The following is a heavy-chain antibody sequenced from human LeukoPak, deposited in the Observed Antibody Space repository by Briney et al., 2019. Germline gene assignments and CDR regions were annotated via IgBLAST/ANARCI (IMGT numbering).Heavy chain of an antibody. CDR1: GGTFSSYA. CDR3: ARAAATVVTPEPFDY. D-gene: IGHD4-23*01. V-gene: IGHV1-69*04. Sequence: SVTVSCKASGGTFSSYAISWVRQAPGQGLEWMGTIIPIFGIANYAQKFQGRVTITADKSTSTAYMELSSLRSEDTAVYYCARAAATVVTPEPFDYWGQGTLVTVSS. CDR2: IIPIFGIA. J-gene: IGHJ4*02.